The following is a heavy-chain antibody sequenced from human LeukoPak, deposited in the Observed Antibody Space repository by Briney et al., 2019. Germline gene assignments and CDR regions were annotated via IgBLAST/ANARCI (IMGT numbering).Heavy chain of an antibody. CDR2: ISWNSGSI. D-gene: IGHD3-22*01. J-gene: IGHJ4*02. V-gene: IGHV3-9*01. CDR1: GFTFDDYA. CDR3: AKGVGGYYDSSGYYYGVEVY. Sequence: TGGSLRLSCAASGFTFDDYAMHWVRQAPGKGLEWVSGISWNSGSIGYADSVKGRFTISRDNAKNSLYLQMNSLRAEDTALYYCAKGVGGYYDSSGYYYGVEVYWGQGTLVTVSS.